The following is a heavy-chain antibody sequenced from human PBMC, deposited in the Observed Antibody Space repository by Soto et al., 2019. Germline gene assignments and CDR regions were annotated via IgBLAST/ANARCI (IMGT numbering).Heavy chain of an antibody. D-gene: IGHD1-26*01. CDR1: AFTISTKH. V-gene: IGHV3-53*01. Sequence: EVQLVESGGGLIQPGGSLRLSCAASAFTISTKHMNWVRQTPGKGLEWVSVIYTGGSTYYADSVKGRFTISRDNSKNTLYLQMNSLRAEDTAVYYCAGLSGGTYRAIDYWGQGALVTVSS. J-gene: IGHJ4*02. CDR3: AGLSGGTYRAIDY. CDR2: IYTGGST.